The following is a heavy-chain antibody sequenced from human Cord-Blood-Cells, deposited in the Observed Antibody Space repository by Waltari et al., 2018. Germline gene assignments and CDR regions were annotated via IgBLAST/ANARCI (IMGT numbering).Heavy chain of an antibody. D-gene: IGHD2-2*01. Sequence: QVQLQESGPGLVKPSETLSLTCTVSGGSISSYYWSWIRQPAGEGLEWIGRIYTSGSTNYNPSLKSRVTMSVDTSKNQFSLKLSSVIAADTAVYYCARDLGIVVVPAANPNWYFDLWGRGTLVTVSS. V-gene: IGHV4-4*07. CDR1: GGSISSYY. J-gene: IGHJ2*01. CDR3: ARDLGIVVVPAANPNWYFDL. CDR2: IYTSGST.